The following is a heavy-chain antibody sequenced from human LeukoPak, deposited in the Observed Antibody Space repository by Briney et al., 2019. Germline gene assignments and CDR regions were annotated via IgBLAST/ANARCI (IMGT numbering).Heavy chain of an antibody. Sequence: SGGSLRRSCAASGFTFSSYGMHWVRQAPGKGLEWVAFTRPDGSNKHYGDSVQGRFTISRDNSRNTLYLQMNSLRVEDTAMYYCAKDWSTDWSNWFDSWGPGSLVSVSS. J-gene: IGHJ5*01. CDR1: GFTFSSYG. D-gene: IGHD3-3*01. CDR3: AKDWSTDWSNWFDS. CDR2: TRPDGSNK. V-gene: IGHV3-30*02.